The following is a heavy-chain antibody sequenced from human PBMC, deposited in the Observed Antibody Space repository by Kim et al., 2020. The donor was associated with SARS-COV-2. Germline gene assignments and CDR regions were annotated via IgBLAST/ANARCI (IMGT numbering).Heavy chain of an antibody. CDR2: INHSGST. CDR3: ARGNIVVVPANYYYGMDV. Sequence: SETLSLTCAVYGGSFSGYYWSWIRQPPGKGLEWIGEINHSGSTNYNPSLKSRVTISVDTSKNQFSLKLSSVTAADTAVYYCARGNIVVVPANYYYGMDVCGQRTTLTVSS. J-gene: IGHJ6*02. D-gene: IGHD2-2*01. CDR1: GGSFSGYY. V-gene: IGHV4-34*01.